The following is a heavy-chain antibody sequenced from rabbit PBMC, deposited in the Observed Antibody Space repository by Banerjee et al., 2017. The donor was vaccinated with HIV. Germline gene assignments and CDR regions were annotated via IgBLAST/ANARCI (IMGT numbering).Heavy chain of an antibody. CDR3: ARSNTYYGMDL. J-gene: IGHJ6*01. V-gene: IGHV1S36*01. CDR1: GFDFSSYG. Sequence: QEQLVESGGGLVQPGGSLKLSCKASGFDFSSYGVSWVRQAPGKGLEYIGYITYRGSAYYASWVNGRFTISRENTQNTLYLQLNSLTAADTATYFCARSNTYYGMDLWGPGTL. CDR2: ITYRGSA.